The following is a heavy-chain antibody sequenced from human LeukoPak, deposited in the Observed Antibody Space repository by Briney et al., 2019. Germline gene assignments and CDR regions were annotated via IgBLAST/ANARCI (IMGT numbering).Heavy chain of an antibody. Sequence: SQTLSLTCTVSGGSISSGSYYWSWIRQPAGKGLEWIGRIYTSGSTNYNPSLKGRVTISVDTSKNQFSLKLSSVTAADTAVYYCARDVKGLFDPWGQGTLVTVSS. CDR1: GGSISSGSYY. V-gene: IGHV4-61*02. CDR3: ARDVKGLFDP. J-gene: IGHJ5*02. CDR2: IYTSGST.